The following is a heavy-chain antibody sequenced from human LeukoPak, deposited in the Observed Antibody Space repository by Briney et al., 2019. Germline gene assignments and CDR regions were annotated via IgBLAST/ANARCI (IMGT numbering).Heavy chain of an antibody. CDR3: ARSTSNRFDP. Sequence: PSETLSLTCTVSGGSISSYYWSWIRQPPGKGLEWIGYIYTSGSTNYNPSLKSRVTISVDTSKNQFSLKLSSVTAADTAVYYCARSTSNRFDPWGQGTLVTVSS. CDR1: GGSISSYY. CDR2: IYTSGST. V-gene: IGHV4-4*09. J-gene: IGHJ5*02.